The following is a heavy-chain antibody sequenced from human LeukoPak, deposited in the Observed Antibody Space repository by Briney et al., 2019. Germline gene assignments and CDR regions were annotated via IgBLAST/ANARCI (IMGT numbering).Heavy chain of an antibody. CDR3: ARWRWGSSRHFDY. CDR2: IYYSGST. J-gene: IGHJ4*02. D-gene: IGHD6-13*01. V-gene: IGHV4-30-4*01. CDR1: GGSISSGDYY. Sequence: SSQTLSLTCTVSGGSISSGDYYWSWIRQPPGKGLEWIGYIYYSGSTYYNPSLKSRVTISVDTSKNQFSLKLSSVTAADTAVYYCARWRWGSSRHFDYWGQGTLVTVSS.